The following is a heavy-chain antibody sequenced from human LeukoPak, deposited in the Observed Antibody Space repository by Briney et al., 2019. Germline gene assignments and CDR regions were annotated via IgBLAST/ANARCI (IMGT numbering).Heavy chain of an antibody. CDR2: ISHSGST. V-gene: IGHV4-34*01. J-gene: IGHJ4*02. CDR1: DGSFSDYY. Sequence: PSETLSLTCAVHDGSFSDYYRCWIRQPPGKGLEWIGEISHSGSTNYNPSLKSRVTISVDTSKNQFSLKLSSVTAADTAVYYCATMITFGGVLWGQGTLVTVSS. CDR3: ATMITFGGVL. D-gene: IGHD3-16*01.